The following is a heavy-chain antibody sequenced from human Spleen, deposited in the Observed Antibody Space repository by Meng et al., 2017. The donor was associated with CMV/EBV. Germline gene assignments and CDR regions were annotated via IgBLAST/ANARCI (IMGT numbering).Heavy chain of an antibody. D-gene: IGHD7-27*01. CDR3: ARGFDSQTGDRFDY. V-gene: IGHV4-61*08. CDR1: GGSISSGDYY. CDR2: IYYSGST. J-gene: IGHJ4*02. Sequence: SETLSLTCTVSGGSISSGDYYWSWIRQPPGKGLEWIGYIYYSGSTHYNPSVKGRLTISVDTSKNQFSLRLTSVTAADTAVYYCARGFDSQTGDRFDYWGQGTLVTVSS.